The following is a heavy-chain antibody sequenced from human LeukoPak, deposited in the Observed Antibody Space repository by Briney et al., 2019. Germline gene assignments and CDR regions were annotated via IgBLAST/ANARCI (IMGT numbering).Heavy chain of an antibody. Sequence: SVKVSCKASGFTFTSSAMQWVRQARGQRLEWIGWIVVGSGNTNYAQKFQERVTITRDMSTSTAYMELSSLRSEDTAVYYCATGRRDGYNYYYYYYMDVWGKGTTVTVSS. CDR3: ATGRRDGYNYYYYYYMDV. CDR2: IVVGSGNT. V-gene: IGHV1-58*02. CDR1: GFTFTSSA. D-gene: IGHD5-24*01. J-gene: IGHJ6*03.